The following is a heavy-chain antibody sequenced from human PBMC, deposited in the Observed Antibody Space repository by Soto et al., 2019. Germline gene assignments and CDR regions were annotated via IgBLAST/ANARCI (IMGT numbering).Heavy chain of an antibody. CDR1: GGSFSGYY. J-gene: IGHJ4*02. CDR2: VTHSGGT. CDR3: ATSYYDFWSGLEYYFDY. D-gene: IGHD3-3*01. V-gene: IGHV4-34*01. Sequence: PSETLSLTCAVYGGSFSGYYWNWIRQSPGKGLEWIGEVTHSGGTKYNPSLKSRVTISVDTSKNQFSLKLNSVTAADTAVYYCATSYYDFWSGLEYYFDYWGRGTLVTSPQ.